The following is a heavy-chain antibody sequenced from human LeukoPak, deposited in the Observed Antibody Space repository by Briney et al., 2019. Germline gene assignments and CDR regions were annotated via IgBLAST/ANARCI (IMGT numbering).Heavy chain of an antibody. D-gene: IGHD5-18*01. J-gene: IGHJ6*03. V-gene: IGHV1-2*02. CDR2: INPNSGGT. Sequence: GASVKVSCKASGYTFTGYYMHWVRQAPGQGLEWMGWINPNSGGTNYAQKFQGSVTMTRDTSISTAYMELSRLRSDDTAVYYCARVMVTSYYYYMDVWGKGTTVTVSS. CDR3: ARVMVTSYYYYMDV. CDR1: GYTFTGYY.